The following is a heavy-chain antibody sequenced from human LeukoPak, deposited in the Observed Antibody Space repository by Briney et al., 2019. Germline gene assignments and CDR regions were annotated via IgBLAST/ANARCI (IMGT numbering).Heavy chain of an antibody. J-gene: IGHJ4*02. CDR2: IKTKTDGGTT. V-gene: IGHV3-15*07. CDR1: GFTFSNGW. Sequence: GGSLRLSCAASGFTFSNGWMNWVRQAPGKGLEWVGRIKTKTDGGTTDYAAPVKGRFTISRDDSKNTLYLQMNSLKTEDTAVYYCTTTSVSCGGDCYSYYYWGQGTLVTVSS. CDR3: TTTSVSCGGDCYSYYY. D-gene: IGHD2-21*02.